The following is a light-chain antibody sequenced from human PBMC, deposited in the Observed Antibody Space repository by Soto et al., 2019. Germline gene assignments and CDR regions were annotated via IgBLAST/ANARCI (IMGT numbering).Light chain of an antibody. CDR2: AAS. V-gene: IGKV1-9*01. CDR3: QQLNSYPRT. J-gene: IGKJ5*01. CDR1: QGISSY. Sequence: DIQLTQSPSFLSASVGDRVTITCWASQGISSYLAWYQQKPGKAPKLLIYAASTLPGGVPSRFSGSGSGTEFTLTISSLQPEDFATYYCQQLNSYPRTFGQGTRLEIK.